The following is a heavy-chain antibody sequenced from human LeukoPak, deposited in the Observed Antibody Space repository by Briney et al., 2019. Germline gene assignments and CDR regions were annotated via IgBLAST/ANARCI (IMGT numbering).Heavy chain of an antibody. Sequence: PSQTLSLTCTVSSGSISSGNYYWSWIRQPAGKGLEWIGRIYNNGSTNYNPSLKSRVTISVDTSKNQFSLKLSSVTAADTAVYYCARGNGYSYGFGYWGQGTLVTVSS. CDR3: ARGNGYSYGFGY. V-gene: IGHV4-61*02. CDR1: SGSISSGNYY. D-gene: IGHD5-18*01. J-gene: IGHJ4*02. CDR2: IYNNGST.